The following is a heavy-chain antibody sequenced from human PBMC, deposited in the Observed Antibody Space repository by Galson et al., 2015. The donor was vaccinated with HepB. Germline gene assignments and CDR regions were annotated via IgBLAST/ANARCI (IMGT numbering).Heavy chain of an antibody. V-gene: IGHV3-20*04. D-gene: IGHD1-26*01. CDR3: ARGHAWGDY. CDR1: GFTFDDYG. CDR2: IKWNGGTT. Sequence: PLRLSCAASGFTFDDYGMSWVRQAPGKGLEWVSGIKWNGGTTAYADSVKGRFTISRDNAKNSLYLQMNSLRAEDTALYYCARGHAWGDYWGQGTLVTVSS. J-gene: IGHJ4*02.